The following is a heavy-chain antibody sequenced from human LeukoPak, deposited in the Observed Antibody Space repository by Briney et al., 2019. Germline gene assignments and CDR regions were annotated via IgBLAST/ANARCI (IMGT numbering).Heavy chain of an antibody. D-gene: IGHD5-24*01. CDR2: ISWDGGST. J-gene: IGHJ4*02. V-gene: IGHV3-43*01. CDR3: AKDAPYVEMATMVKAYYFDY. Sequence: GGSLRLSCAASGFTFDDYTMHWVRQAPGKGLEWVSLISWDGGSTYYADSVKGRFTISRDNSKNTLYLQMNSLRAEDTAVYYCAKDAPYVEMATMVKAYYFDYWGQGTLVAVSS. CDR1: GFTFDDYT.